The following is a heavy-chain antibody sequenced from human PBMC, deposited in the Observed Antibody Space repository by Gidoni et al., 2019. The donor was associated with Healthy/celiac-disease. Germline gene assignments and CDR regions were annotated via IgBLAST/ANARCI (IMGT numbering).Heavy chain of an antibody. CDR3: ARFLEWLGWYFDL. V-gene: IGHV3-15*01. J-gene: IGHJ2*01. Sequence: EVQLVESGGGLVKPGGSLRLSCAASGFTFSNAWMSWVRQAPGKGLEWVGRIKSKTDGGTTDYAAPVKGRFTISRDDSKNTLYLQMNSLKTEDTAVYYCARFLEWLGWYFDLWGRGTLVTVSS. D-gene: IGHD3-3*01. CDR2: IKSKTDGGTT. CDR1: GFTFSNAW.